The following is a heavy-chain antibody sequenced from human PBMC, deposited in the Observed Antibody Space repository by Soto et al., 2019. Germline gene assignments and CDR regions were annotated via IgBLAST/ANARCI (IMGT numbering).Heavy chain of an antibody. J-gene: IGHJ6*02. CDR1: GFTVSSNY. CDR3: ARDFVVGGPTINYYYGMDV. V-gene: IGHV3-66*01. D-gene: IGHD1-26*01. Sequence: EVQLVESGGDLVQPGGSLRLSCAASGFTVSSNYMSWVRQAPGKGLEWISIIYSAGNTYYADSVKGRFTISRDNSKNTLYPQMNSLGAEDTAVYYCARDFVVGGPTINYYYGMDVGGQGTTVTVSS. CDR2: IYSAGNT.